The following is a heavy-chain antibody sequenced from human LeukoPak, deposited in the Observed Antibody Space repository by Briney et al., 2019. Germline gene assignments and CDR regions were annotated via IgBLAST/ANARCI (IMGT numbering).Heavy chain of an antibody. D-gene: IGHD1-26*01. J-gene: IGHJ4*02. V-gene: IGHV5-51*01. CDR1: GYSFTSYW. Sequence: GASLKISCKGSGYSFTSYWIGWVRQMAGKGLEWMGIIYPRDSDTRYRPSFQGQVTISADKSISTAYQQWSSQKASDTAMYYCARHSGSDFSDFYYGGQGTLVTASA. CDR3: ARHSGSDFSDFYY. CDR2: IYPRDSDT.